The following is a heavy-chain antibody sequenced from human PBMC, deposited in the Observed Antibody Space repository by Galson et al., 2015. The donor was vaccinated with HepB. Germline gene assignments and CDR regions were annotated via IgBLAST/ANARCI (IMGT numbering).Heavy chain of an antibody. CDR3: ARGTYLYDDSGYYFDY. CDR2: VYRGGGT. Sequence: SLRLSCAASGFTVSANYTNWVRQAPGKGLEWVSVVYRGGGTTYYADSVKGRFTISRDNSKNTLSLQMNSLRAEDTAIYYCARGTYLYDDSGYYFDYWGHGTLVTVSS. CDR1: GFTVSANY. D-gene: IGHD3-22*01. V-gene: IGHV3-53*01. J-gene: IGHJ4*01.